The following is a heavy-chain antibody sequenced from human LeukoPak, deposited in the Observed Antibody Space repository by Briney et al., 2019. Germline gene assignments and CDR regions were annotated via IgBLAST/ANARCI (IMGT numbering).Heavy chain of an antibody. CDR2: IYPSGST. Sequence: SETPSLTCTVSGDSISSYYWSWTRQPAGKGLEWIGRIYPSGSTNYNPSLKSRVTLSVDTSKNQFSLKLSSVTAADTAVYYCARGPPPDFDYWGRGTLVTVSS. V-gene: IGHV4-4*07. CDR1: GDSISSYY. CDR3: ARGPPPDFDY. J-gene: IGHJ4*02.